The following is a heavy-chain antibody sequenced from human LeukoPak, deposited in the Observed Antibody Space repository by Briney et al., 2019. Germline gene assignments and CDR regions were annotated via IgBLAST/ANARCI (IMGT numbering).Heavy chain of an antibody. V-gene: IGHV3-15*01. CDR2: IKSKTDGGTT. CDR3: TTTAYDFWSGYRDY. D-gene: IGHD3-3*01. CDR1: GFTFSNAW. J-gene: IGHJ4*02. Sequence: GGSLRLSCAASGFTFSNAWMSWVRQAPGKGLEWVGRIKSKTDGGTTDYAAPVKGRFTISRDDSKNTLYLQMNSLKTEDTAVYYCTTTAYDFWSGYRDYWDQGTLVTVSS.